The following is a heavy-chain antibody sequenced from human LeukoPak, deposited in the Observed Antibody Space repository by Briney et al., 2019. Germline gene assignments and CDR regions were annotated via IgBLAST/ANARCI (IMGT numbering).Heavy chain of an antibody. Sequence: SETLSLTCAVSGVSISSSNWWSWVRQPPGKGLEWIGEIYHSGSTNYNPSLKSRVTISVDKSKNQFSLKLSSVTAADTAVYYCARLTATSYYYDSSGYPLDYWGQGTLVTVSS. CDR2: IYHSGST. J-gene: IGHJ4*02. CDR3: ARLTATSYYYDSSGYPLDY. CDR1: GVSISSSNW. V-gene: IGHV4-4*02. D-gene: IGHD3-22*01.